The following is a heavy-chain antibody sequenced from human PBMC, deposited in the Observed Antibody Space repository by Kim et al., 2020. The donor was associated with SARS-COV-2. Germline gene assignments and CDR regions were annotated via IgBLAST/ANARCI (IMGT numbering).Heavy chain of an antibody. Sequence: SVKGRFTISRDNSKNTLYLQMNSLRAEDKAVYYCAKEWYQLPKNHNWFDPWGQGTLVTVSS. D-gene: IGHD2-2*01. CDR3: AKEWYQLPKNHNWFDP. J-gene: IGHJ5*02. V-gene: IGHV3-23*01.